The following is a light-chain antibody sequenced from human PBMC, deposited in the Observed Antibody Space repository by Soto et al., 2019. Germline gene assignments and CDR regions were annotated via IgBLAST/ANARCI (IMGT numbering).Light chain of an antibody. Sequence: EIVMTQSPATLSVSPGERVTLSCRASQSVSSDLAWYQHKPGQAPRLLIYGASTRATGTPARFSGSGSGTEFSLSISSLQSEDFAVYYCLQYNDWPPKQYTFGQGTKLEI. CDR3: LQYNDWPPKQYT. J-gene: IGKJ2*01. CDR1: QSVSSD. V-gene: IGKV3-15*01. CDR2: GAS.